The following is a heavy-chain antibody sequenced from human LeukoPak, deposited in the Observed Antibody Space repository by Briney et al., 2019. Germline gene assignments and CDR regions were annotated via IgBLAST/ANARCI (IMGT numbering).Heavy chain of an antibody. CDR2: INHSGST. D-gene: IGHD3-22*01. V-gene: IGHV4-34*01. CDR1: GGSFSGYY. Sequence: PSETLSLTCAVYGGSFSGYYWSWIRQPPGKGLEWIGEINHSGSTNYNPSLKSRVTISLDTSKNQFSLKLSSVTAADTAVYYCAKTDYYDSSGWSWGQGTLVTVSS. J-gene: IGHJ5*02. CDR3: AKTDYYDSSGWS.